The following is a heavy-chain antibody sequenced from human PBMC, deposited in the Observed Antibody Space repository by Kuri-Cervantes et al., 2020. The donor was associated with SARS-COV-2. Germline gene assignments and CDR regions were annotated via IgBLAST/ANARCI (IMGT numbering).Heavy chain of an antibody. D-gene: IGHD3-3*01. CDR1: GYTFTSYG. CDR2: ISAYNGNT. V-gene: IGHV1-18*01. CDR3: ARGAPLRFLEWLFWWFDP. J-gene: IGHJ5*02. Sequence: ASVKVSCKASGYTFTSYGISWVRQAPGQGLEWMGWISAYNGNTNYAQKLQGRVTMTTDTSTSTAYMELSRLRSDDTAVYYCARGAPLRFLEWLFWWFDPWGQGNLVNVSS.